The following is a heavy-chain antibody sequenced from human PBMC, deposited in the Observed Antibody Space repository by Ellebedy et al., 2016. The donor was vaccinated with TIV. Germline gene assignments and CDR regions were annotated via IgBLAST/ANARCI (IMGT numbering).Heavy chain of an antibody. CDR2: IYSAGTT. CDR3: ARVDRGLAFDY. J-gene: IGHJ4*02. D-gene: IGHD3-10*01. V-gene: IGHV3-66*01. CDR1: GFTVSGNY. Sequence: GGSLRLSCAVSGFTVSGNYMSWVRQAPGTGPEWVSVIYSAGTTYYADPVKGRFTISRDTSKSMVYLQMNSLRAEDTAIYFCARVDRGLAFDYWGQGTLVTVSP.